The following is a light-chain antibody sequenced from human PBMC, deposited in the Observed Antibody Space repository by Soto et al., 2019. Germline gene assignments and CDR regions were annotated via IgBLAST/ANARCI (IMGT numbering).Light chain of an antibody. Sequence: DIVMTRSPDSLAVSLGERATINCKSSQSVLYSSNNKNYLAWYQQKPGQPPKLLIYWASTRESGVPDRFSGSGSGTDFNLTISSLQAEDVAVYYCQQYYSTPWTFGQGTKVEIK. J-gene: IGKJ1*01. CDR3: QQYYSTPWT. CDR1: QSVLYSSNNKNY. CDR2: WAS. V-gene: IGKV4-1*01.